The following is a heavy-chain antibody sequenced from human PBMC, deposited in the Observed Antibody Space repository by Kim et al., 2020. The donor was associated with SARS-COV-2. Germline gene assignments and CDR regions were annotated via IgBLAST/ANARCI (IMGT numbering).Heavy chain of an antibody. J-gene: IGHJ5*01. V-gene: IGHV2-5*01. CDR2: IYGNDQK. CDR3: ALDS. Sequence: SGPTLVKPTQTLMLTCTFSGFSLTTDREGLTWVRQPPGKALEWLALIYGNDQKRYSPSLRSRLTIAKDASRNQAVLIMTDMDPVDSGTYYCALDS. CDR1: GFSLTTDREG.